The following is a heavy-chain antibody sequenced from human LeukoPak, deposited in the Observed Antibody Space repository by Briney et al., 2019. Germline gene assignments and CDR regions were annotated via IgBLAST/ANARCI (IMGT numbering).Heavy chain of an antibody. V-gene: IGHV4-59*01. Sequence: PSETLSLTCTVSGGSISSYYWSWIRQPPGKGLEWIGYIYYSGSTNYNPSLKSRVTISVDTSKNQFSLKLSSVTAADTAVYYCARDSSRKQLVKGPTTFDIWGQGTMVTVSS. CDR3: ARDSSRKQLVKGPTTFDI. J-gene: IGHJ3*02. D-gene: IGHD6-13*01. CDR1: GGSISSYY. CDR2: IYYSGST.